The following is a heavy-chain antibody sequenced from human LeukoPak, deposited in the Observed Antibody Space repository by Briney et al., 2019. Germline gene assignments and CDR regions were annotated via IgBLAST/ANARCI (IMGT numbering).Heavy chain of an antibody. CDR1: GFTFDDYA. CDR2: ISGDGGST. D-gene: IGHD6-13*01. J-gene: IGHJ4*02. Sequence: GGSLRLSCAASGFTFDDYAMHWVRQAPGKGLEWVSLISGDGGSTYYADSVKGRFTISRDNSKNSLYLQMNSLRTEDTALYYCEKWRGSPPPAGFDYWGQGTLVTVS. CDR3: EKWRGSPPPAGFDY. V-gene: IGHV3-43*02.